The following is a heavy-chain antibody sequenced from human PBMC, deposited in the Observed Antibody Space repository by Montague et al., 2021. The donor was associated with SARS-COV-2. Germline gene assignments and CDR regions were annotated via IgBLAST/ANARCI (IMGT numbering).Heavy chain of an antibody. J-gene: IGHJ2*01. D-gene: IGHD2-21*02. CDR1: GDSASSNIAT. CDR3: ARAYCGGDCYFYWYFDL. CDR2: TYYRSKWYN. Sequence: CAISGDSASSNIATWNWIRQSPSRGLEWLGRTYYRSKWYNDYAVSVKSRVIINPDTSNNRISLQLNSVTPEDTAVYYCARAYCGGDCYFYWYFDLWGRGTLVTVSP. V-gene: IGHV6-1*01.